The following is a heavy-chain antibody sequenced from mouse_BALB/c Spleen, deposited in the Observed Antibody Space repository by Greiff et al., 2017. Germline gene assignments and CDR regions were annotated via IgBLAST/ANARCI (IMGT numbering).Heavy chain of an antibody. D-gene: IGHD2-1*01. CDR3: EGYGNYYAMDY. J-gene: IGHJ4*01. CDR2: IDPANGNT. V-gene: IGHV14-3*02. CDR1: GFNIKDTY. Sequence: EVQLQQSGAELVKPGASVKLSCTASGFNIKDTYMHWVKQRPEQGLEWIGRIDPANGNTKYDPKFQGKATITADTSSNTAYLQLSSLTSEDTAVYYCEGYGNYYAMDYWGQGTSVTGAS.